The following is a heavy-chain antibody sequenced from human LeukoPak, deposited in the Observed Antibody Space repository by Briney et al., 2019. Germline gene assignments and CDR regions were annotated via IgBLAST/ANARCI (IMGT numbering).Heavy chain of an antibody. CDR3: ARDSGPYCSSTSCYYYYYYMDV. Sequence: SETLSLTCTVSGGSISSHYWSWIRQPPGKGLEWIGYIYYSGSTNYNPSLKSRVTISVDTSKNQFSLKLSSVTAADTAVYYCARDSGPYCSSTSCYYYYYYMDVWGKGTTVTVS. D-gene: IGHD2-2*01. J-gene: IGHJ6*03. CDR2: IYYSGST. V-gene: IGHV4-59*11. CDR1: GGSISSHY.